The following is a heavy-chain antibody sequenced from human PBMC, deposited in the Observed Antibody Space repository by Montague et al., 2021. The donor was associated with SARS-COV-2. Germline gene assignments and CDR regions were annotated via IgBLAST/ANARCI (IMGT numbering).Heavy chain of an antibody. CDR3: ARLRDGVVPSPILGIGPYFTYYYMDV. J-gene: IGHJ6*03. D-gene: IGHD2-15*01. CDR1: GGSFSGYY. CDR2: INHGGST. V-gene: IGHV4-34*01. Sequence: SETLSLTCAVHGGSFSGYYWNWIRQRPGKGLEWIGEINHGGSTNYNPSLKNRLTISADTSKTQFSLKLTSVAATDTAVYYCARLRDGVVPSPILGIGPYFTYYYMDVWGKGTPVTVS.